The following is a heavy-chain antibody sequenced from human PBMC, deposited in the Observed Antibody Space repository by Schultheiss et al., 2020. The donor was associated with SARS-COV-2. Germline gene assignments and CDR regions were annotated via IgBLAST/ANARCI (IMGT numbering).Heavy chain of an antibody. V-gene: IGHV3-53*05. J-gene: IGHJ4*02. CDR2: LYSTGTS. D-gene: IGHD2-2*02. CDR1: GFSVSNNY. Sequence: GGSLRLSCAASGFSVSNNYVTWVRQTPGKRLEWVALLYSTGTSAYVDSVKGRFTISRDNYQNTVYLQMNSLKTEDTAVYYCTSPYYCSSTSCYTVDSWGQGTLVTVSS. CDR3: TSPYYCSSTSCYTVDS.